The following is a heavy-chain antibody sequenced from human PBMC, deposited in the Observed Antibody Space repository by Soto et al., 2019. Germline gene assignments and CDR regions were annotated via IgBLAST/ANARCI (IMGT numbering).Heavy chain of an antibody. V-gene: IGHV5-51*01. Sequence: GESLKISCKGSGYSFTSYWIGWVRQMPGKGLEWMGIIYPGDSDTRYSPSFQGQVTISADKSISTAYLQWSSLKASDTAMYYCARNGCSSTSCYSRKEYYYYMDVWGKGTTVTVSS. CDR2: IYPGDSDT. CDR1: GYSFTSYW. J-gene: IGHJ6*03. CDR3: ARNGCSSTSCYSRKEYYYYMDV. D-gene: IGHD2-2*01.